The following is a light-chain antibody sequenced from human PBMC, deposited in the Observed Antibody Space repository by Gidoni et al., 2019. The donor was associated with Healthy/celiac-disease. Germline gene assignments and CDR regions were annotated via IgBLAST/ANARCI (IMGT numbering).Light chain of an antibody. Sequence: SSELTHDPAVSVALEQTVRSTCQGDSLRSSYASWYQQKPGQAPVLVIYGKNNRPSGIPDRFSGSSSGNTASLTITGAQAEDEADYYCNSRDSSGNQVVFGGGTKLTVL. CDR2: GKN. V-gene: IGLV3-19*01. CDR3: NSRDSSGNQVV. CDR1: SLRSSY. J-gene: IGLJ2*01.